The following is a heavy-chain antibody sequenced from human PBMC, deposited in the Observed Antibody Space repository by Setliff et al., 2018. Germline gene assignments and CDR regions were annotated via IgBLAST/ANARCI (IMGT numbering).Heavy chain of an antibody. CDR3: TTGSIFDP. V-gene: IGHV3-15*01. CDR1: GFIFSKAW. J-gene: IGHJ5*02. Sequence: GGSLRLSCAASGFIFSKAWMSWVRQAPGKGLEWVARIKSKSDAGTTDYAAPVKGRFTISRDDSKDTLFLDMNSLTSDDTAVYFCTTGSIFDPWGKGTLVTAPQ. CDR2: IKSKSDAGTT.